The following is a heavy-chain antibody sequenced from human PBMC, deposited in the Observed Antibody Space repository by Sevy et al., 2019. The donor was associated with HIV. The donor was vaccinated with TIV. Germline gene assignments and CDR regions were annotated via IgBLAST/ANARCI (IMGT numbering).Heavy chain of an antibody. Sequence: GGSLRLSCAVSGFTFNNAWMNWVRQAPGTGLQWVGLIKNNIDGETTDYAAPVKGRFTISRDDSKNTLYLQMNNLKIEDTAVYYCATAPGYYDSAPLDYWGPGTLVAVSS. J-gene: IGHJ4*02. CDR3: ATAPGYYDSAPLDY. CDR2: IKNNIDGETT. V-gene: IGHV3-15*01. D-gene: IGHD3-22*01. CDR1: GFTFNNAW.